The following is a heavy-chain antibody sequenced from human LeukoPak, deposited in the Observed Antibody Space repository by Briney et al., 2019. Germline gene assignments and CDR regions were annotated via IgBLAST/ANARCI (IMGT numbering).Heavy chain of an antibody. CDR1: GGSISSYC. J-gene: IGHJ6*02. Sequence: SQTLSLTGTVSGGSISSYCWTWIRQPPGKGLESIGYIYYSGSTNHNPSLKGGATISVDTSKNQFSLKLSSVTAADTAVSYCARHNHYDFWSGSYGYYYGMDVWGQGTTVTVSS. CDR2: IYYSGST. D-gene: IGHD3-3*01. CDR3: ARHNHYDFWSGSYGYYYGMDV. V-gene: IGHV4-59*08.